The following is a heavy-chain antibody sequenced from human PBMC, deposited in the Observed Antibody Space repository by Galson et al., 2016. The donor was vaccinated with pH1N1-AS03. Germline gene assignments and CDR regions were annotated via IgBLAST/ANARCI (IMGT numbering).Heavy chain of an antibody. Sequence: CAISGDSVSSNSAAWNWIRQSPSRGLEWLGRTYYRSKWYNDYAVSVKSRITTNPDTSKNQFSLQLTSVTAADTAVYYCARAPDFGDQKSFDYWGQGRLVIVSS. CDR1: GDSVSSNSAA. CDR2: TYYRSKWYN. CDR3: ARAPDFGDQKSFDY. V-gene: IGHV6-1*01. J-gene: IGHJ4*02. D-gene: IGHD4-17*01.